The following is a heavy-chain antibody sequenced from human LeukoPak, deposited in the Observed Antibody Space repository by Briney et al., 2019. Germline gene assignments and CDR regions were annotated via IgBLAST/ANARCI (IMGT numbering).Heavy chain of an antibody. J-gene: IGHJ4*02. CDR3: ARGGDASPFDC. V-gene: IGHV3-53*01. D-gene: IGHD2-21*01. CDR1: GFTVSGSF. CDR2: LYSGGST. Sequence: PGGSLRLSCAASGFTVSGSFMSWVRQAPGRGLEWVSVLYSGGSTYSPDSVKGRFTISRDNSKNTLYLQMNSLRVEDTAVYYCARGGDASPFDCWGQGTMVTVSS.